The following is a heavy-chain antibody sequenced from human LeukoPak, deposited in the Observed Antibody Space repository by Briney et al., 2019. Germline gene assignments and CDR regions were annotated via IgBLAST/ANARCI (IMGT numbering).Heavy chain of an antibody. Sequence: PSETLSLTCTVCGGSISSGSYYWSWIRQPAGKRLEWIGHIYRSGSTNYNPSLKSRVTISGDTSKNQFSLRLSSVTAADTAVYYCTRASYSYDINGWVPFDYWGQGTLVTVSS. CDR3: TRASYSYDINGWVPFDY. CDR2: IYRSGST. V-gene: IGHV4-61*09. J-gene: IGHJ4*02. CDR1: GGSISSGSYY. D-gene: IGHD3-22*01.